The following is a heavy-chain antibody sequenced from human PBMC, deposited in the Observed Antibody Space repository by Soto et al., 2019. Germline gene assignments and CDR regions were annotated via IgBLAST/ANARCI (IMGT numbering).Heavy chain of an antibody. J-gene: IGHJ6*02. CDR1: GGTFSSYA. CDR2: IIPIFGTA. V-gene: IGHV1-69*06. CDR3: ARGDDSSGHDYYYYGMDV. Sequence: ASVKVSCKASGGTFSSYAISWVRQAPGQGLEWMGGIIPIFGTANYAQKFQGRVTITADKSTSTAYMELSSLRSEDTAVYYCARGDDSSGHDYYYYGMDVWGQGTTVTVSS. D-gene: IGHD3-22*01.